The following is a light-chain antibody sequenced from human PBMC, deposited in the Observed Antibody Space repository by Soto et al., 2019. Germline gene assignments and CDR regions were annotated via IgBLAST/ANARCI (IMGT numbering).Light chain of an antibody. CDR1: QGISSL. Sequence: ELLLTQSPATLSVSPEERATLSCRASQGISSLLAWYQQKPGQAPRLLIYAASTRAAGIPARFSGSGSGTDFTLTISSLQSEEFAVYYCKKYYDWPITVGQGKRLEIK. CDR3: KKYYDWPIT. CDR2: AAS. J-gene: IGKJ5*01. V-gene: IGKV3-15*01.